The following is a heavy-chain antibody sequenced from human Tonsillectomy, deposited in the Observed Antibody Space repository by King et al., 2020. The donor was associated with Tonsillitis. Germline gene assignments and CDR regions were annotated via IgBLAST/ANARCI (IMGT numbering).Heavy chain of an antibody. V-gene: IGHV3-7*01. CDR2: IKQDGSVK. Sequence: VQLVESGGGLVQPGGSLRLSCAASGFTFSSYWMSWVRPAPGKGLEWVANIKQDGSVKYYVGSVKGRFTHSRDNSKNSLFLEMNSLRGEETAVYYCARVGGWGWFDPWGQGTLVTVSS. D-gene: IGHD3-16*01. CDR3: ARVGGWGWFDP. CDR1: GFTFSSYW. J-gene: IGHJ5*02.